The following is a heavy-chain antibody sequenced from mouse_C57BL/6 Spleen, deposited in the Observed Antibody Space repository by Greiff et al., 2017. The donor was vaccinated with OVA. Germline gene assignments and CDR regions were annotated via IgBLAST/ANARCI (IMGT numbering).Heavy chain of an antibody. J-gene: IGHJ2*01. Sequence: EVQLQQSGPELVKPGASVKISCKASGYSFTGYYMNWVKQSPEKSLEWIGEINPSTGGTTYNQKFKAKATLTVDKSSSTAYMQLKSLTSEDSAVYYCAGYSNDFDDWGKGTTLTVSS. CDR3: AGYSNDFDD. CDR2: INPSTGGT. V-gene: IGHV1-42*01. D-gene: IGHD2-5*01. CDR1: GYSFTGYY.